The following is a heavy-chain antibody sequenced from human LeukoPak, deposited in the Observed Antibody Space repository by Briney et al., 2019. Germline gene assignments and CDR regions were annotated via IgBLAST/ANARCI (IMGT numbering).Heavy chain of an antibody. Sequence: GGSLRLSCAASGFIFSSYSMSWVRQAPGKGLEWASEMSGSGGSTYYAVCVKGRFTLSRDNSKNRLYLQMNSLRAEDTAVYYCAKDRHYYDSSGYYYWNFDLWGRGTLVTVSS. CDR2: MSGSGGST. V-gene: IGHV3-23*01. CDR3: AKDRHYYDSSGYYYWNFDL. J-gene: IGHJ2*01. D-gene: IGHD3-22*01. CDR1: GFIFSSYS.